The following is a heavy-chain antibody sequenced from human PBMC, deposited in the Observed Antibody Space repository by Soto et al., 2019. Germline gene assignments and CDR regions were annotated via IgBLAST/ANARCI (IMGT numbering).Heavy chain of an antibody. Sequence: EVHLLESGGGLVQPGGSLRLSCAASEFTFSIFDMSGVRQAPGKGLEWVSMISDSGDRTYYAGSVRGRFTMSRDNSKNTVYLQMDSLRAEDTAVYYCIKGGWLDYWGQGTLVTVYS. CDR3: IKGGWLDY. CDR2: ISDSGDRT. D-gene: IGHD5-12*01. J-gene: IGHJ4*02. V-gene: IGHV3-23*01. CDR1: EFTFSIFD.